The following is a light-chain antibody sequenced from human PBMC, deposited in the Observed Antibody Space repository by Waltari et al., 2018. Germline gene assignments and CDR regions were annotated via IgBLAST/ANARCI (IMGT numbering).Light chain of an antibody. J-gene: IGKJ1*01. CDR3: LQYNGEPRT. CDR1: TNINTW. V-gene: IGKV1-5*03. CDR2: KAS. Sequence: DIQMTQSPSTLSASVGDRVTITCRARTNINTWLAWHQQKPVKAPNLLIYKASSVESGVPSRFSGSGSGTEFTLTISSLQPDDFATYYCLQYNGEPRTFGQGTKVEVK.